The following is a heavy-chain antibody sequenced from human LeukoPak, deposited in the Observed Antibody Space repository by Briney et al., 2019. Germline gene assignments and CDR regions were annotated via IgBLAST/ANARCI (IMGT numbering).Heavy chain of an antibody. J-gene: IGHJ4*02. CDR3: ARDDNYGIFVNVDY. D-gene: IGHD4-11*01. CDR1: GYSFILYG. V-gene: IGHV1-18*01. Sequence: ASVKVSCKTSGYSFILYGISWVRQAPGQGPERMGWISTSTGDTKYTQKFQGRVTLITDTSTSTAYMELSSLRSDDTAVYYCARDDNYGIFVNVDYWGQGTLVTVSS. CDR2: ISTSTGDT.